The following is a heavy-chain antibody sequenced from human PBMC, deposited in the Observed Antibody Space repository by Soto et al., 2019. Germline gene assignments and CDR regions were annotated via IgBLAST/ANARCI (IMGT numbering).Heavy chain of an antibody. Sequence: QVQLQESGPGLVKPSETLSLTCTVSGGSISSYYWSWIRQPPGKGLEWIGYIYYSGSTNYNPSLKSRVTISVDTSKNQFSLKLSSVTAADTAVYYCARGEEFWNYNKNINWFDPWGQGTLVTVSS. D-gene: IGHD1-7*01. J-gene: IGHJ5*02. CDR1: GGSISSYY. V-gene: IGHV4-59*01. CDR3: ARGEEFWNYNKNINWFDP. CDR2: IYYSGST.